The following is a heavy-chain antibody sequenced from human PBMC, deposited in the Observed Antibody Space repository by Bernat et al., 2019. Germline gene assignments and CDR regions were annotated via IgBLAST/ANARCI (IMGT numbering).Heavy chain of an antibody. J-gene: IGHJ4*02. CDR1: GYTFTGNF. Sequence: QVQLVQSGAEVKKPGASVKVSYKASGYTFTGNFMHWVRQAPGQGLEWMGRINPNSGGTNYAQKFQGRVTMTRDTSISTAYMELSRLRSDDTAVYYCARARPHDYGDYHYWGQGTLVTVSS. CDR3: ARARPHDYGDYHY. V-gene: IGHV1-2*06. CDR2: INPNSGGT. D-gene: IGHD4-17*01.